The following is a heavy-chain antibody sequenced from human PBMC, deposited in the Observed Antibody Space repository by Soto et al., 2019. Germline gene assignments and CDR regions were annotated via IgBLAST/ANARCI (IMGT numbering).Heavy chain of an antibody. D-gene: IGHD6-13*01. CDR3: AKDPGRIAAAGRHYRNN. Sequence: QVQLVESGGGVVQPGMSLRLSCAASGFTFSSYGMHWVRQAPGKGLEWVAVISYDGSNKYYADSVKGRFTISRDNSKNTLYLPMNSLRAEDTAVYYCAKDPGRIAAAGRHYRNNWGQGTLVTVSS. CDR1: GFTFSSYG. V-gene: IGHV3-30*18. J-gene: IGHJ4*02. CDR2: ISYDGSNK.